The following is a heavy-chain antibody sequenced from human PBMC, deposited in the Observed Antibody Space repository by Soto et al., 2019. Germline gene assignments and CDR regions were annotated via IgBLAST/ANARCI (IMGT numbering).Heavy chain of an antibody. Sequence: GGSLRLSCAASGFTFSSYSMNWVRQAPGKGLEWVSSISSSSSYIYYANSVKGRFTISRDNAKNSLYLQMNSLRAEDTAVYYCARDWDSMVRVVIAFRPPSVKDAFDIWGQGTLVTVSS. CDR2: ISSSSSYI. V-gene: IGHV3-21*01. J-gene: IGHJ3*02. D-gene: IGHD3-10*01. CDR1: GFTFSSYS. CDR3: ARDWDSMVRVVIAFRPPSVKDAFDI.